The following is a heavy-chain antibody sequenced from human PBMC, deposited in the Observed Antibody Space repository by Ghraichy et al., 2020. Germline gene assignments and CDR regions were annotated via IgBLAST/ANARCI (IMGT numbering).Heavy chain of an antibody. V-gene: IGHV3-30*01. D-gene: IGHD3-22*01. CDR3: ARGASYYYDSSGYTQYFQH. Sequence: GSLRLSCAASGFTFSSYAMHWVRQAPGKGLEWVAVISYDGSNKYYADSVKGRFTISRDNSKNTLYLQMNSLRAEDAAVYYCARGASYYYDSSGYTQYFQHWGQGTLVTVSS. J-gene: IGHJ1*01. CDR1: GFTFSSYA. CDR2: ISYDGSNK.